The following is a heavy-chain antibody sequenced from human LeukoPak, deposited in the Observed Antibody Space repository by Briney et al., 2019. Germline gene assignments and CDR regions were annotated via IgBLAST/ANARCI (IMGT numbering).Heavy chain of an antibody. V-gene: IGHV3-30*02. Sequence: GGSLRLSCAASGLTFSNYAFHWVRQAPGKGLEWVAFMHYDGRNILYADSVKGRFSISTDNSKNMVYLQMSSLRAEDTAVYYCAKVTMGDVWFDPWGQRTLVTVSS. CDR2: MHYDGRNI. J-gene: IGHJ5*02. D-gene: IGHD3-16*01. CDR3: AKVTMGDVWFDP. CDR1: GLTFSNYA.